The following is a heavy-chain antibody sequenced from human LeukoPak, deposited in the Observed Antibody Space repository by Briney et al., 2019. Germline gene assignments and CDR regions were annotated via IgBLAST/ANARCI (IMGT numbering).Heavy chain of an antibody. J-gene: IGHJ4*02. CDR2: IYFSGTT. Sequence: SETLSLTCTVSGGSISSYSWSWIRQPPGKGLEWIGYIYFSGTTDYNMSLKSRATISVDTSKNQFSLKLTSVAAADTAVYYCARMVGTYYANWGQGTLVTVSS. D-gene: IGHD1-26*01. CDR3: ARMVGTYYAN. CDR1: GGSISSYS. V-gene: IGHV4-4*09.